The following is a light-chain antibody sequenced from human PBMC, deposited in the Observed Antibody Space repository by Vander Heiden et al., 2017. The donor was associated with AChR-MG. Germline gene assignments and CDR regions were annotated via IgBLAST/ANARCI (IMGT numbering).Light chain of an antibody. CDR2: DAS. V-gene: IGKV1-33*01. CDR1: QDIGKY. Sequence: DTQMTQSPSSLSASVGDRLTITCQASQDIGKYLNWFQQKPGKPPKLLISDASNLETGVPSRFSGSGSGTAFTFIISSLQPDDLATYFCQQYENLPLTFGGRTKVEIK. J-gene: IGKJ4*01. CDR3: QQYENLPLT.